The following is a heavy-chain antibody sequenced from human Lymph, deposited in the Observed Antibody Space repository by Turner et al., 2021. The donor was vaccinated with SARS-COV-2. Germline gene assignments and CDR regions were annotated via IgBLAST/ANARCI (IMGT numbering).Heavy chain of an antibody. Sequence: EVQLVQSGAEVKKPGESLRISCKGTGYSFTSAWISWVRQMPGKGLEWMVRLDPRDSYTNYSPSFQGHVTISADKSISTAYLQWSSLKASDTAMYYCARLYSGYDYGSVVPNFDIWGQGTMFTISS. J-gene: IGHJ3*02. CDR2: LDPRDSYT. V-gene: IGHV5-10-1*03. D-gene: IGHD5-12*01. CDR1: GYSFTSAW. CDR3: ARLYSGYDYGSVVPNFDI.